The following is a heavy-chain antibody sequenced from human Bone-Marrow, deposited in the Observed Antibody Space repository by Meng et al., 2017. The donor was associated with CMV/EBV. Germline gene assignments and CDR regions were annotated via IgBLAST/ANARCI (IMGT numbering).Heavy chain of an antibody. V-gene: IGHV3-30*14. CDR2: VSNDGNNK. D-gene: IGHD2-8*01. Sequence: GGSLRLSCAASGFTFNNYAMHWVRQAPGKGLQWVAVVSNDGNNKYYADSVKGRFTISRDNSKNTLYLQMNSLRAEDTAVYYCARAPCRVGVCYMYGYYYGMDVWGQGTTVTVSS. CDR1: GFTFNNYA. CDR3: ARAPCRVGVCYMYGYYYGMDV. J-gene: IGHJ6*02.